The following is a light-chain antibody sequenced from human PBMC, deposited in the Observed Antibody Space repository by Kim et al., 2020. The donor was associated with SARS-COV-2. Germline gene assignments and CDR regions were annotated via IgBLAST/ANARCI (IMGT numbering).Light chain of an antibody. V-gene: IGLV1-44*01. CDR3: AAWDDSLNGVI. CDR1: SSNIGSNT. CDR2: SNN. J-gene: IGLJ2*01. Sequence: ELTQPPSASGTPGQRVTISCSGSSSNIGSNTVNWYQQLPGTAPKLLIYSNNQRPSGVPDRFSGSKSGTSASLAISGLQSEDEADYYCAAWDDSLNGVIFGGGTQLTVL.